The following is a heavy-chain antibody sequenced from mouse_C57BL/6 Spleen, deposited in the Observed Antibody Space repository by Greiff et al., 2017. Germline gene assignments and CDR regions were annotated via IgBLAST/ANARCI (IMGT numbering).Heavy chain of an antibody. CDR3: ARAPLTEDYTMDY. Sequence: VQLQESGPELVKPGASVKISCKASGYAFSSSWMNWVKQRPGQGLEWIGRIYPGDGGTNYNGKFKGKATLTADKSSSTAYMQLSSLTSEDSAVYFSARAPLTEDYTMDYWGQGTTVTVSS. J-gene: IGHJ4*01. CDR1: GYAFSSSW. CDR2: IYPGDGGT. V-gene: IGHV1-82*01.